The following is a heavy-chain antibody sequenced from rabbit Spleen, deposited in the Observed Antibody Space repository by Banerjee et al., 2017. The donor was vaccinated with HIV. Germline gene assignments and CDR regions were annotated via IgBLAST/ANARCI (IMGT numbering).Heavy chain of an antibody. J-gene: IGHJ6*01. Sequence: QSLEESGGDLVKPGASLTLTCTASGFSLSSNAMCWVRQAPGKGLEWIACIDTGSSGFTYFASWAKGRFTISKTSSTTVTLQMTSLTAADTATYFCARDSGSSFSSYGMDLWGQGTLVTVS. CDR3: ARDSGSSFSSYGMDL. V-gene: IGHV1S40*01. D-gene: IGHD8-1*01. CDR2: IDTGSSGFT. CDR1: GFSLSSNA.